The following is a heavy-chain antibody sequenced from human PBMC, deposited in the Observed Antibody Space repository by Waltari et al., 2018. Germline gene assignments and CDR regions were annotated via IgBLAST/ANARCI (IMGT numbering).Heavy chain of an antibody. Sequence: QVQLQQWGAGLLKPSETLSLTCAVYGGSFSGYYWSWNRQPPGQGLEWIGEINHSGSTNYNPSLKSRATIAVDTSKNQFSLKLSSVTAADTAVYYCARVCCEHGLMVYAPIIDYWGQGTLVTVSS. CDR1: GGSFSGYY. J-gene: IGHJ4*02. CDR3: ARVCCEHGLMVYAPIIDY. V-gene: IGHV4-34*01. CDR2: INHSGST. D-gene: IGHD2-8*01.